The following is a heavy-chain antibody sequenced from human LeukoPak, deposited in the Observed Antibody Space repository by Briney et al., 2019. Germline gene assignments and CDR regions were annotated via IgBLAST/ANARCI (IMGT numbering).Heavy chain of an antibody. J-gene: IGHJ4*02. CDR3: ARDTYGSGSYTYFDY. V-gene: IGHV4-39*07. D-gene: IGHD3-10*01. CDR1: GGSISSSSYY. Sequence: PSETLSLTCTVSGGSISSSSYYWGWIRQPPGKGLEWIGSIYYSGSTYYNPSLKSRVTISVDTSKNQFSLKLSSVTAADTAVYYCARDTYGSGSYTYFDYWGQGTLVTVSS. CDR2: IYYSGST.